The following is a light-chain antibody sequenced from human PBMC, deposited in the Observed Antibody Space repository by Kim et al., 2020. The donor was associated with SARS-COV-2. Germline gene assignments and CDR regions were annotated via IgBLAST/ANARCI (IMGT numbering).Light chain of an antibody. CDR3: GSYASSRTLV. CDR1: GGDVSGYNC. V-gene: IGLV2-14*03. CDR2: DVS. J-gene: IGLJ3*02. Sequence: GQSFTIACPGTGGDVSGYNCVSWYQQHPGKVPKLMFHDVSNRPSGVSTRFSGSKSRDTATLTIFGLHTEDEADHYCGSYASSRTLVFGGGTKVTFL.